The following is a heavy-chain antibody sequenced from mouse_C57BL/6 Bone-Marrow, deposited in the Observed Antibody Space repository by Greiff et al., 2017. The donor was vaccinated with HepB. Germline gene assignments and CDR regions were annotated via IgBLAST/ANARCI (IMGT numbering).Heavy chain of an antibody. J-gene: IGHJ2*01. CDR2: IYPGSGNT. V-gene: IGHV1-76*01. Sequence: QVQLQQSGAELVRPGASVKLSCKASGYTFTDYYINWVKQRPGQGLEWIARIYPGSGNTYYNEKFKGKATLTAEKSSSTAYMQLSSLTSEDSAVYFCASSPLYYFDYWGQGTTLTVSS. CDR3: ASSPLYYFDY. D-gene: IGHD6-1*01. CDR1: GYTFTDYY.